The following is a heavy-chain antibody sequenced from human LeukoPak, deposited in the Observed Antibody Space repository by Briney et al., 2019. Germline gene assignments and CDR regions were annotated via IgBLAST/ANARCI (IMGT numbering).Heavy chain of an antibody. CDR3: ARRGSSSWVYFDY. J-gene: IGHJ4*02. CDR2: LSYSGSA. Sequence: SETLSLTCTVSGGSISNYYWSWIRQRPGKGLEWIGYLSYSGSANYNPSLRSRVTISVDTSKNQFSLKLSSVTAADTAVYYCARRGSSSWVYFDYWGQGTLLTVSS. D-gene: IGHD6-13*01. CDR1: GGSISNYY. V-gene: IGHV4-59*08.